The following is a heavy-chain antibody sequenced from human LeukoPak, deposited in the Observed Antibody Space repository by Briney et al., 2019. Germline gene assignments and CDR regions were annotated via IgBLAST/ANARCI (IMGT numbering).Heavy chain of an antibody. J-gene: IGHJ4*02. CDR2: ISNSSSYI. CDR3: ARAKGYYDSSGYPFDY. CDR1: GFTFSSYS. Sequence: GGSLRLSCAASGFTFSSYSMNWVRQAPGKGLEWVSSISNSSSYIYYADSVKGRFTISRDNAKNSLYLQMNSLRAEDTAVYYCARAKGYYDSSGYPFDYWGQGTLVTVSS. V-gene: IGHV3-21*01. D-gene: IGHD3-22*01.